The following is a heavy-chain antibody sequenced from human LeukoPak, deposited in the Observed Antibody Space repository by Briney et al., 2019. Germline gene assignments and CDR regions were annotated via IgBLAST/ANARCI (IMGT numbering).Heavy chain of an antibody. J-gene: IGHJ4*02. Sequence: GGSLRLSCAASGFTFSDYYMSWVRQAPGKGLEWVSAISGSGGSTYYADSVKGRFTISRDNSKNTLYLQMNSLRAEDTAVYYCANPDGYRDYWGQGTLVTVSS. CDR3: ANPDGYRDY. D-gene: IGHD5-24*01. V-gene: IGHV3-23*01. CDR1: GFTFSDYY. CDR2: ISGSGGST.